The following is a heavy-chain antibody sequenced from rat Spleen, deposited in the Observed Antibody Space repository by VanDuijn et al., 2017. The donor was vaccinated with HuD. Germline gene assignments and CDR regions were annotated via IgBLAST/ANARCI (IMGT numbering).Heavy chain of an antibody. Sequence: EVQLVESGGGLVQPGRSLKFSCAASGFTFSDFDMAWVRQAPTKGLEWVATIIYDGSRTYYRDSVKGRFTISRDNAKSTLYLQMDSLRSEDTATYYCARQDDDYWGQGVMVTVSS. CDR2: IIYDGSRT. CDR3: ARQDDDY. V-gene: IGHV5-17*01. J-gene: IGHJ2*01. D-gene: IGHD1-7*01. CDR1: GFTFSDFD.